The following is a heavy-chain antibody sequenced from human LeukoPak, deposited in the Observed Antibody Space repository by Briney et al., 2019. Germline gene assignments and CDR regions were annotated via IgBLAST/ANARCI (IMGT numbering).Heavy chain of an antibody. Sequence: PSETLSLTCTVSGGSINSYYWSWIRQPPGKGLEWIGYIYYSGSTNYNPSLKSRVTISVDTSKNQFSLKLSSVTAADTAVYYCARAEYDSLLFDYWGQGTLVTVSS. V-gene: IGHV4-59*01. CDR3: ARAEYDSLLFDY. CDR1: GGSINSYY. D-gene: IGHD2/OR15-2a*01. J-gene: IGHJ4*02. CDR2: IYYSGST.